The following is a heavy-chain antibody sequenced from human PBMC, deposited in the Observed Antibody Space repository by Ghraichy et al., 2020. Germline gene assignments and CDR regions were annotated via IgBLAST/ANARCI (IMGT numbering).Heavy chain of an antibody. Sequence: SETLSLTCTVSGGSISSSSYYWGWIRQPPGKGLEWIGSIYYSGSTYYNPSLKSRVTISVDTSKNQFSLKLSSVTAADTAVYYCARQLNSNSRWYFDLWGRGTLVTVSS. CDR2: IYYSGST. CDR1: GGSISSSSYY. D-gene: IGHD4-11*01. J-gene: IGHJ2*01. CDR3: ARQLNSNSRWYFDL. V-gene: IGHV4-39*01.